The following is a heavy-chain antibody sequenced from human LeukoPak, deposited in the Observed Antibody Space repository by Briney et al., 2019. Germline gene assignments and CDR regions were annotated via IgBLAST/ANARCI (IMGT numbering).Heavy chain of an antibody. CDR3: ARLGVEVDSYDSSEVDY. CDR1: GGSISSSSYY. D-gene: IGHD3-22*01. Sequence: SETLSLTCTVSGGSISSSSYYWGWIRQPPGKGLEWIGSIYYSGSTYYNPSLKSRVTISVDTSKNQFSLKLSSVTAADTAVYYCARLGVEVDSYDSSEVDYWGQGTLVIVSS. CDR2: IYYSGST. J-gene: IGHJ4*02. V-gene: IGHV4-39*07.